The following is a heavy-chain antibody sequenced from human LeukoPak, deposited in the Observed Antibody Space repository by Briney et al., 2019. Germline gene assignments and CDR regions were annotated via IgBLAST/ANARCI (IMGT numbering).Heavy chain of an antibody. CDR1: GFAFSSNS. V-gene: IGHV3-48*01. J-gene: IGHJ4*02. CDR2: IGTGLSIT. Sequence: SGGSLRLSCAASGFAFSSNSMNWVRQAPGKGLEWIAYIGTGLSITYYADSVKGRFTISRDNAKNSVYLQMNSLRVEDTAVYYCTRDPSDYWGQGTLVTVSS. CDR3: TRDPSDY.